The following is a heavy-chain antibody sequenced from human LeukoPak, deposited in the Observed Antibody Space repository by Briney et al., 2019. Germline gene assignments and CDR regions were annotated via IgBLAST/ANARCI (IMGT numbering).Heavy chain of an antibody. D-gene: IGHD2-15*01. CDR2: IYYSGST. V-gene: IGHV4-39*02. Sequence: SETLSLTCTVSGGSISSSSYYWGWIRQPTGKGLEWIVSIYYSGSTYYNPSLKSRVTISVDTSKNQFSLKLSSVTAADTAVYYCAREMVVKQFVAFDIWGQGTMVTVSS. CDR3: AREMVVKQFVAFDI. CDR1: GGSISSSSYY. J-gene: IGHJ3*02.